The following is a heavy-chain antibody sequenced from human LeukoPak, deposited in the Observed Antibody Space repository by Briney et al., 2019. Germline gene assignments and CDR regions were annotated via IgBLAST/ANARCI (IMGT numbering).Heavy chain of an antibody. CDR3: ARLAGSGSYYYYYGMDV. CDR1: GGSFSGYY. CDR2: INHSGST. V-gene: IGHV4-34*01. D-gene: IGHD6-19*01. J-gene: IGHJ6*04. Sequence: SETLSLTCAVYGGSFSGYYWSWIRQPPGKGLEWIGEINHSGSTNYNPSLKSRVTISVDTSKNQFSLKLSSVTAADTAVYYCARLAGSGSYYYYYGMDVWGKGTTVTASS.